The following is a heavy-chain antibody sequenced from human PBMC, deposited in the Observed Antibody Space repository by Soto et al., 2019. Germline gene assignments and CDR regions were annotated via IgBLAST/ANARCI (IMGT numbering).Heavy chain of an antibody. J-gene: IGHJ4*02. CDR3: ARVARVLITIFGVVKPPEY. CDR2: INHSGST. V-gene: IGHV4-34*01. CDR1: GGSFSGYY. Sequence: QVQLQQWGAGLLKPSETLSLTCAVYGGSFSGYYWSWIRQPPGKGLEWIGEINHSGSTNYNPSLMNLVPISVDTSKNQFSLIRNCVTAANTAVYYCARVARVLITIFGVVKPPEYWGQGNLVTVSS. D-gene: IGHD3-3*01.